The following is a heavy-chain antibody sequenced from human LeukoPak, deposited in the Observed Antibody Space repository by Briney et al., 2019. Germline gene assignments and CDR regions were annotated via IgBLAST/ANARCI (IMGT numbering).Heavy chain of an antibody. Sequence: GRSLRLSCAASGFTFSSYWMHWVRQAPGKGLVWVSRINSDGSSTSYADSVKGRFTISRDNAKNTLYLQMNSLRAEDTAVYYCARGGLYYYDSSGYLDYWGQGTLVTVSS. D-gene: IGHD3-22*01. V-gene: IGHV3-74*01. CDR3: ARGGLYYYDSSGYLDY. J-gene: IGHJ4*02. CDR1: GFTFSSYW. CDR2: INSDGSST.